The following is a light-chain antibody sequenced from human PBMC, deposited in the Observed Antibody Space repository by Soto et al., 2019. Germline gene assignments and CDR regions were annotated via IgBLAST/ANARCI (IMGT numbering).Light chain of an antibody. Sequence: QSALTQPTSVSAAPGQKVTISCSGSSSNIGNNYVSWYQQLPGTAPKLLIYENNKRPSGIPDRFSGSKSGTSATLGITGLQTGDEADYYCGTWDSSLSALFGGGTKLTVL. CDR2: ENN. J-gene: IGLJ2*01. CDR1: SSNIGNNY. CDR3: GTWDSSLSAL. V-gene: IGLV1-51*02.